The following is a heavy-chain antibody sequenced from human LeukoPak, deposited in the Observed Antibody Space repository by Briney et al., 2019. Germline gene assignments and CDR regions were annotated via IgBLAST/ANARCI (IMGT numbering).Heavy chain of an antibody. D-gene: IGHD1-26*01. Sequence: ASVKVSCKASGGTFSSYAISWVRQAPGQGLEWMGWINTNTGNPTYAQGFTGRFVFSLDTSVSTAYLQISSLKAEDTAVYYCARVRWELPAAFDIWGQGTMVTVSS. CDR1: GGTFSSYA. J-gene: IGHJ3*02. V-gene: IGHV7-4-1*02. CDR2: INTNTGNP. CDR3: ARVRWELPAAFDI.